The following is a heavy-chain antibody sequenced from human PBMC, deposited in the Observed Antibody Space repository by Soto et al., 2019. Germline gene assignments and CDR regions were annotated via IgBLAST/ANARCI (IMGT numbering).Heavy chain of an antibody. CDR1: GGSISSSSYY. CDR2: IYYSGST. J-gene: IGHJ4*02. D-gene: IGHD2-15*01. V-gene: IGHV4-39*01. CDR3: ARPTPSISISDH. Sequence: QLQLQESGPGLVKPSATLSLTCTVSGGSISSSSYYWGWLRPPPGKGLEWIGSIYYSGSTYYNPSHKSRVTTSADTAKNQFSLKMSSVTAADTAVYYYARPTPSISISDHGGQGTLGTVSS.